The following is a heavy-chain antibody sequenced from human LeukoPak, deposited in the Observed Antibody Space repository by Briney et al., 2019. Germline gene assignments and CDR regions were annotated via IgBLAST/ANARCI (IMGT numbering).Heavy chain of an antibody. V-gene: IGHV3-7*05. J-gene: IGHJ4*02. D-gene: IGHD3/OR15-3a*01. CDR2: IKPDGSEK. Sequence: GGSLRLSCADSGITFSGNWMSWVRQAPGKGLEWVAHIKPDGSEKYYVDSVRGRFTISRDNAENSLYLEMNSLRAEDAAVYYCARDRDWSFDYWGQGTLVTVSS. CDR1: GITFSGNW. CDR3: ARDRDWSFDY.